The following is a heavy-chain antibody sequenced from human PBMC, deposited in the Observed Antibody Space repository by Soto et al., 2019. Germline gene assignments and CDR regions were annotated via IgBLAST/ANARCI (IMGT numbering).Heavy chain of an antibody. Sequence: EVQLEASGGGSLRPGGSLRLSCAASGFSFSTYDLHWVRQRRGKGLEWVSGIGTLFETYYADSVMGGFTISRENAWNSFYLQMDYRRVDDTAICYCMRGLSNLYDSSPPPRFDPWGQVTIVNVSS. J-gene: IGHJ5*02. CDR1: GFSFSTYD. D-gene: IGHD5-12*01. CDR3: MRGLSNLYDSSPPPRFDP. CDR2: IGTLFET. V-gene: IGHV3-13*01.